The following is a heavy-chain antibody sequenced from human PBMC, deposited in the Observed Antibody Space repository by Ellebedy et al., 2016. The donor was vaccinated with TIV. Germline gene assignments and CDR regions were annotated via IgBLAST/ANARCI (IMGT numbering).Heavy chain of an antibody. D-gene: IGHD4-17*01. CDR1: GYTFTNYG. V-gene: IGHV1-18*01. CDR2: ISAYNGNT. CDR3: ARDTPSNDYGDYEYNGMDG. J-gene: IGHJ6*02. Sequence: ASVKVSCXASGYTFTNYGISWVRQAPEQGLEWMGWISAYNGNTDYAQKFQGRIMMTTDTSRKTAYMELASLRSDDTAVYYSARDTPSNDYGDYEYNGMDGWGQGTTVTVSS.